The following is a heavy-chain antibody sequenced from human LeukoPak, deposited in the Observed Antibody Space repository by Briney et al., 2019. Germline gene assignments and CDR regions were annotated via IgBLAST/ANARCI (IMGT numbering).Heavy chain of an antibody. CDR1: GYTFTDYY. V-gene: IGHV1-2*02. Sequence: GASVKVSCKTSGYTFTDYYIDWVRQAPGQGLEWMGWINPNNGGTNYAQNFQGGVTMTRDTSINTAYMELNRLTSDDTAVYFCARVTWGSYRYKGAFDIWGQGTMVTVSS. CDR2: INPNNGGT. D-gene: IGHD3-16*02. J-gene: IGHJ3*02. CDR3: ARVTWGSYRYKGAFDI.